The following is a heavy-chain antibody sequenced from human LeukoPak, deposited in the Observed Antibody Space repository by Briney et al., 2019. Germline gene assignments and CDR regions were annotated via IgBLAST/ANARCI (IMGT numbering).Heavy chain of an antibody. D-gene: IGHD5/OR15-5a*01. CDR1: GFTFSSYG. CDR3: AKDVSSKRYYFDY. Sequence: GGSLRLSCAASGFTFSSYGMHWVRQAPGKGLEWVAFIRYDGSNKYYADSVKGRFTISRDNSKNTLYLQMNSLRAEDTAVYYCAKDVSSKRYYFDYWGQGTLVTVSS. CDR2: IRYDGSNK. V-gene: IGHV3-30*02. J-gene: IGHJ4*02.